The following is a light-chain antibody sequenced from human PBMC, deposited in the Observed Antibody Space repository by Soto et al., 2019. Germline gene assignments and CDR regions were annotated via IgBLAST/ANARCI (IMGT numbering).Light chain of an antibody. Sequence: DIPMTQSPSTLSASVGDRVTITCRASQSISSWLAWYQQKPGKAPKLLIYKASSLESGVPSRFSGSGSWTELTLTISSLQPDDFATYYCQQYNSYSTWTFGQGTKVEIK. J-gene: IGKJ1*01. CDR1: QSISSW. V-gene: IGKV1-5*03. CDR2: KAS. CDR3: QQYNSYSTWT.